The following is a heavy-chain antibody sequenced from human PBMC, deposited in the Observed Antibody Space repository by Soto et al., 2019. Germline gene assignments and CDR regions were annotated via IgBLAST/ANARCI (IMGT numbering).Heavy chain of an antibody. CDR1: GGSISSGGYY. Sequence: LCGGSISSGGYYWSWIRQHPGKGLEWIGYIYYSGSTYYNPSLKSRVTISVDTSKNQFSLKLSSVTAADTAVYYCARDRNYYGSGQYYYGMDVWGQGTTVTVSS. V-gene: IGHV4-31*02. CDR2: IYYSGST. D-gene: IGHD3-10*01. CDR3: ARDRNYYGSGQYYYGMDV. J-gene: IGHJ6*02.